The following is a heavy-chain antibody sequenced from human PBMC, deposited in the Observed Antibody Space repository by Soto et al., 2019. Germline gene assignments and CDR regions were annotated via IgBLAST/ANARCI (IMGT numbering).Heavy chain of an antibody. V-gene: IGHV2-5*02. CDR3: AHSLLRQVAAAGSNYFDY. CDR2: IYWDDDK. Sequence: SGPTLVKPTQTLTLTCTFSGFSLSTSGVGVGWIRQPPGKALEWLALIYWDDDKRYSPSLKSRLTITKDTSKNQVVLTMTNMDPVDTATYYCAHSLLRQVAAAGSNYFDYWGQGTLVTVSS. J-gene: IGHJ4*02. D-gene: IGHD6-13*01. CDR1: GFSLSTSGVG.